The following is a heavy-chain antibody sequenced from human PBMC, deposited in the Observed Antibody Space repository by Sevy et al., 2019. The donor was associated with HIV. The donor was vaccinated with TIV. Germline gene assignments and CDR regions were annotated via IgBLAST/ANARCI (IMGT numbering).Heavy chain of an antibody. V-gene: IGHV3-30*03. CDR2: ISFDGTDK. Sequence: GGSLRLSCSASGFIFGSYGMTWVRQAPGKGLEWVSFISFDGTDKYYADSVKGRFTITRDNSKNTLFLQMNSLRAEDTAFYYCVRETTMLPRGAFDFWGQGTMVTVSS. J-gene: IGHJ3*01. CDR3: VRETTMLPRGAFDF. CDR1: GFIFGSYG. D-gene: IGHD3-10*01.